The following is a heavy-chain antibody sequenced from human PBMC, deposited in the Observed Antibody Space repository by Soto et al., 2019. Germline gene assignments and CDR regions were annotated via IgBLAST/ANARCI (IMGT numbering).Heavy chain of an antibody. CDR2: LLHSGTT. CDR1: GDSISSPKW. Sequence: QVKLQESGPGLVKPSGTLSLTCAVSGDSISSPKWWTWLRQPPGKGLEWIGDLLHSGTTNYNPSLKSRVILSVDKSQNQFSLSLTSVTAADTAIYYCAYSSGWYRHDVWGHGTSVTVSS. J-gene: IGHJ3*01. CDR3: AYSSGWYRHDV. D-gene: IGHD6-19*01. V-gene: IGHV4-4*02.